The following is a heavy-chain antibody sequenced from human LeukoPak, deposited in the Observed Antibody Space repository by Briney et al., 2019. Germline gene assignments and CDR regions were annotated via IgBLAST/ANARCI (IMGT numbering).Heavy chain of an antibody. J-gene: IGHJ5*02. CDR2: IYYSGST. CDR3: ARQRITGTTCWFDP. D-gene: IGHD1-7*01. Sequence: PSETLSLTCTVSGGSISSSSYYWGWIRQPPGKGLEWIGSIYYSGSTYYNPSLKSRVTISVDTSKNQFSLKLSSVTAAGTAVYYCARQRITGTTCWFDPWGQGTLVTVSS. V-gene: IGHV4-39*01. CDR1: GGSISSSSYY.